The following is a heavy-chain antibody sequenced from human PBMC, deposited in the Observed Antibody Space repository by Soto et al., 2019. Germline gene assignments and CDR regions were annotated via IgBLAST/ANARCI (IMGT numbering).Heavy chain of an antibody. V-gene: IGHV3-74*01. J-gene: IGHJ4*02. CDR1: GFTFISFW. CDR3: ARDRDSTSNENYFDY. CDR2: LNTDGSST. Sequence: GGSLRLSCAASGFTFISFWMHWVLQVPWKGLVWVSRLNTDGSSTNYADSVKVRFTISRDNAKNTLYLEMNSLRAEDTAVYYCARDRDSTSNENYFDYWGQGTLVTVSS. D-gene: IGHD2-2*01.